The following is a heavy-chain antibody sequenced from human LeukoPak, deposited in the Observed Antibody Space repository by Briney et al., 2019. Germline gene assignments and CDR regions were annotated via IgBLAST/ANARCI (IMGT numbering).Heavy chain of an antibody. Sequence: GGSLRLSCAASGFTFSSYSMNWVRQAPGKGLEWVSSISSSSSYIYYADSVKGRFTISRDNAKNSLYLQMNSLRAEDTAVYYCARDFGYPQDFDWLPFDYWGQGTLVTGSS. V-gene: IGHV3-21*01. CDR3: ARDFGYPQDFDWLPFDY. D-gene: IGHD3-9*01. CDR2: ISSSSSYI. J-gene: IGHJ4*02. CDR1: GFTFSSYS.